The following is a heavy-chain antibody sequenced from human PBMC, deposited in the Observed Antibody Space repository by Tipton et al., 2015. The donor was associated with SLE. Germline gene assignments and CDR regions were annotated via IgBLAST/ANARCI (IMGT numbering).Heavy chain of an antibody. J-gene: IGHJ4*02. V-gene: IGHV4-34*01. CDR1: GGSFSGY. CDR3: ARGFGY. D-gene: IGHD3-3*01. CDR2: INHSGST. Sequence: TLSLTCAVYGGSFSGYWSWIRQPPGKGLEWIGEINHSGSTNYNPSLKSRVTISVDTSKNQFSLKLSSVTAADTAVYYCARGFGYWGQGTLVTVSS.